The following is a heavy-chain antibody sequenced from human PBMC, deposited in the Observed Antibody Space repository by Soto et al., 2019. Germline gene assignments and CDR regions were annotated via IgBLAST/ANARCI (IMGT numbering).Heavy chain of an antibody. V-gene: IGHV1-69*06. D-gene: IGHD1-26*01. CDR2: VLPISGKA. J-gene: IGHJ3*02. CDR1: GGVFSLYG. CDR3: ASTGEAPEVDGSGRGDAFDI. Sequence: QVQLVQSGAEVKRPGSSVRVSCKASGGVFSLYGFSWVRQVPGHGPEWVGGVLPISGKANYAEKYQGRVTITVDKSTSKGYMELNSLTYEDTAVYYCASTGEAPEVDGSGRGDAFDIWGPGTKVTVSA.